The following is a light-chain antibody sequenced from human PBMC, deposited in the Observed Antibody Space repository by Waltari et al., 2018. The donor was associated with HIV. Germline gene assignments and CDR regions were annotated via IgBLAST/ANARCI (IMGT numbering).Light chain of an antibody. J-gene: IGKJ5*01. CDR2: LGS. V-gene: IGKV2-28*01. Sequence: DIVMTQSPPSLPVTPGEPASISCRSSQSLLHRSGYYYLDWYLQKPGQSPQLLIYLGSNRASGVPGRISGSGSGTDFTLKISRVEAEDVGVYYCMQGLQTPTFGQGTRLEIK. CDR1: QSLLHRSGYYY. CDR3: MQGLQTPT.